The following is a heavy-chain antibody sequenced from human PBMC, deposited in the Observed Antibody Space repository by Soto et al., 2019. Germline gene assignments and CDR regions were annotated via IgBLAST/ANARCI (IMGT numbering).Heavy chain of an antibody. J-gene: IGHJ6*04. CDR1: GYSFTSFW. D-gene: IGHD2-2*01. CDR3: ARTWVRYCSSTSCYLIGMDV. Sequence: PGESLKISCKGSGYSFTSFWIGWVLQMPGKGLERMGIIYPGDSDTRYSPSFQGQVTISADKSISTAYLQWSSLKASDTAMYYCARTWVRYCSSTSCYLIGMDVWGKGTTVTVSS. V-gene: IGHV5-51*01. CDR2: IYPGDSDT.